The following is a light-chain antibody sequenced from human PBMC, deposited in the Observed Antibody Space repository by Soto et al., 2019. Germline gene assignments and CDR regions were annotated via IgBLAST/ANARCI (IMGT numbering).Light chain of an antibody. J-gene: IGKJ1*01. CDR1: QSVSTT. V-gene: IGKV3-15*01. CDR2: AAS. CDR3: QQYKDLPTT. Sequence: EIVMTQPPATLSVSPGQRASLSCRASQSVSTTVAWYHQKPGQAPRLLVYAASTRATGIPARFSGSGAGTDFTLAITSLQSEDFGVYFCQQYKDLPTTFGQGTKVEIK.